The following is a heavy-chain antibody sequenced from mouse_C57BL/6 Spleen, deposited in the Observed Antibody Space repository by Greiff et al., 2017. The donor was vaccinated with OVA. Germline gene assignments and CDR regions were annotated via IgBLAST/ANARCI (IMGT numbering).Heavy chain of an antibody. J-gene: IGHJ4*01. V-gene: IGHV2-9-1*01. CDR1: GFSLTSYA. CDR3: ARTDYSAAMDY. CDR2: IWPGGGT. D-gene: IGHD2-12*01. Sequence: QVQLKESGPGLVAPSQSLSITCTVSGFSLTSYAISWVRQPPGKGLEWLGVIWPGGGTNYNSALNSRLSISKDNSKSQVFLKMNSLQTDDTARYYCARTDYSAAMDYWGQGTSVTVSS.